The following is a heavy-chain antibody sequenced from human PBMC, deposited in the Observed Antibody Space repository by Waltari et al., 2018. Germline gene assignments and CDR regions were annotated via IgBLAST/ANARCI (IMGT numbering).Heavy chain of an antibody. CDR1: GYTFTSYA. J-gene: IGHJ3*02. Sequence: QVQLVQSGAEVKKPGASVKVSCKASGYTFTSYAMHWVRQAPGQRLEWMGWINAGNGNTKYSQKFQGRVTITRDTSASTAYMELSSLRSEDTAVYYCARAGTGYCTGGVCEEGNTSAFDIWGQGTMVTVSS. CDR3: ARAGTGYCTGGVCEEGNTSAFDI. D-gene: IGHD2-8*02. CDR2: INAGNGNT. V-gene: IGHV1-3*01.